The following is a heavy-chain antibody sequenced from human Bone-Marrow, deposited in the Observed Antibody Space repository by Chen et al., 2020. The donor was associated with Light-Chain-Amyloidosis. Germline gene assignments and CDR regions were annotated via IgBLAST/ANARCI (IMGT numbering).Heavy chain of an antibody. V-gene: IGHV4-39*07. CDR2: IYYSGST. CDR1: GGSISSSSYY. J-gene: IGHJ3*02. D-gene: IGHD6-13*01. Sequence: QVHLQESGPGLVKPSETLSLTCTVSGGSISSSSYYWGWIRQPPGKGLEWIGSIYYSGSTYYNPSLKSRVTISVDTSKNQFSLKLSSVTAADTAVYYCARQTGIAAAGTPPHAFDIWGQGTMVTVSS. CDR3: ARQTGIAAAGTPPHAFDI.